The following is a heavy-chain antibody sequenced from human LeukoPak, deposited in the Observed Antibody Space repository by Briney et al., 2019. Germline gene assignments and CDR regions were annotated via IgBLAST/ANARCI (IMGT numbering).Heavy chain of an antibody. D-gene: IGHD4-17*01. V-gene: IGHV1-58*02. CDR2: IVVGSGNT. CDR3: ARVKEVYGDYEE. Sequence: GASVKVSCKASGFTFTSSAMQWVRQARGQRLEWIGWIVVGSGNTNYAQKFQERVTITRDMSTSTAYMELSSLRSEDTAVYYCARVKEVYGDYEEWGQGTLVTVSS. CDR1: GFTFTSSA. J-gene: IGHJ4*02.